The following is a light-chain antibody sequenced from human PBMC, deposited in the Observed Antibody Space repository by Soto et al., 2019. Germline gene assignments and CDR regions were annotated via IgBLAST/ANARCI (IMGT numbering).Light chain of an antibody. J-gene: IGKJ2*01. CDR1: QSISSY. CDR3: QQSYSTPYT. Sequence: DIQMTQSPSSLSASVGDRVTITCRASQSISSYLNWYQQKPGKAPKLLIYAASSLQSGVTLRFSGCGSATDFTLSISSLQPEYFATYYCQQSYSTPYTFGQGTKLEIK. CDR2: AAS. V-gene: IGKV1-39*01.